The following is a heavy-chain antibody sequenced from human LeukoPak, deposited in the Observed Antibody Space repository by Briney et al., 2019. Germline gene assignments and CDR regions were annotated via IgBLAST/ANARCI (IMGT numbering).Heavy chain of an antibody. CDR3: AKCIVGATAPFDY. J-gene: IGHJ4*02. Sequence: GGSLRLSCAASGFTFSTFAMIWVRQPPGKGLEWVSSIFPSGGEIHYADSVRGRFTISRDNSKSTLSLQMNSLRAEDTAVYYCAKCIVGATAPFDYWGQGTLVTVSS. CDR1: GFTFSTFA. D-gene: IGHD1-26*01. CDR2: IFPSGGEI. V-gene: IGHV3-23*01.